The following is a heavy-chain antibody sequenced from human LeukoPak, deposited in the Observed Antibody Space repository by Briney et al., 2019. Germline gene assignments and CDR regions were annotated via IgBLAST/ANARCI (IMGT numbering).Heavy chain of an antibody. J-gene: IGHJ4*02. Sequence: GGSLRPSCAASGSPFSSSAMSWVRQAPGKGLGWVSAISGSGGSTYYAYSVKGRFTIHRQNSKNTLYLQINSLRAEDTAGYYCAKGRDFWRGYPFDYWGQGTLVTVSS. CDR2: ISGSGGST. CDR3: AKGRDFWRGYPFDY. V-gene: IGHV3-23*01. D-gene: IGHD3-3*01. CDR1: GSPFSSSA.